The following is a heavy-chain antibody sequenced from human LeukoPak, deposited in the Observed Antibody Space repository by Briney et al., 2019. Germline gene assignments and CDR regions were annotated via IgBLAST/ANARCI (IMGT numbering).Heavy chain of an antibody. CDR3: AKDFYGSGSYRGPDY. V-gene: IGHV3-23*01. J-gene: IGHJ4*02. Sequence: PGGSLRLSCAASGFTFSNYAMSWVRQAPGKGLDWVSAISSSGAGTYYAASVKGRFTISRDNSKNTLYLQMNSLRAEDTAVYYCAKDFYGSGSYRGPDYWGQGTLITVSS. CDR2: ISSSGAGT. CDR1: GFTFSNYA. D-gene: IGHD3-10*01.